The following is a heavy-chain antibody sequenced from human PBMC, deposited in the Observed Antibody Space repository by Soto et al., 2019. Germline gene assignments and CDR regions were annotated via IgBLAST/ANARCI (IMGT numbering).Heavy chain of an antibody. Sequence: GGSLRLSCAASGFTFSSYGMHWVRQAPGKGLEWVAVISYDGSNKYYADSVKGRFTISRDNSKNTLYLQMNSLRAEDTAVYYCGKAAGYWYDSSGSFDYGGRGTLATVPS. V-gene: IGHV3-30*03. CDR3: GKAAGYWYDSSGSFDY. J-gene: IGHJ4*02. CDR2: ISYDGSNK. D-gene: IGHD3-22*01. CDR1: GFTFSSYG.